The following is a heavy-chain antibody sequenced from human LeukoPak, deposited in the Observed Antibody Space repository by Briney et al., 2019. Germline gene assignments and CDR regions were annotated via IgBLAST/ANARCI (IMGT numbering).Heavy chain of an antibody. CDR3: ARVEHYAELLPLNY. Sequence: ASVKVSCKASGYTFTYYVISWVRQAPGQGLEWMGWISGYNGNTNYAQKRQGRVTMTTDTPTDTAYIELSNLRSDDTAVYYCARVEHYAELLPLNYWGQGTLVTVSS. CDR2: ISGYNGNT. D-gene: IGHD3-10*01. J-gene: IGHJ4*02. V-gene: IGHV1-18*01. CDR1: GYTFTYYV.